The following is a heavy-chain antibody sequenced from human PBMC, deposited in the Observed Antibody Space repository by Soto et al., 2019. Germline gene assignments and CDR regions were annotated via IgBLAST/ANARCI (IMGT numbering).Heavy chain of an antibody. CDR3: ATRITVFGLLIPPFDP. CDR1: GGAANSYY. V-gene: IGHV4-34*01. J-gene: IGHJ5*02. CDR2: INHTGGT. D-gene: IGHD3-3*01. Sequence: SQTRSLTCAVYGGAANSYYFNWIRQPPGKGLEWIGAINHTGGTHYNPSLKSRVTMSVDTSKNQFSLRLSSVTAADTAIYYCATRITVFGLLIPPFDPWGQGTQVS.